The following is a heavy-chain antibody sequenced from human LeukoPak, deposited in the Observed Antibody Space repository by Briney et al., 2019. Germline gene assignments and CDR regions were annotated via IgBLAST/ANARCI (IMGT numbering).Heavy chain of an antibody. CDR2: INPNSGGT. J-gene: IGHJ5*02. V-gene: IGHV1-2*02. CDR1: GYTFTGYY. Sequence: GASVKVSCKASGYTFTGYYMHWVRQAPGQGLEWMGWINPNSGGTNYAQKFQGRVTMTRDASISTAYMELSRLRSDDTAVYYCARASYDSTNVYWFDPWGQGTLVTVSS. D-gene: IGHD3-22*01. CDR3: ARASYDSTNVYWFDP.